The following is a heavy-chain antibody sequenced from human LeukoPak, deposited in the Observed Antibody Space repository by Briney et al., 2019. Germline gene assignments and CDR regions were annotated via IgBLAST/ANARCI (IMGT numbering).Heavy chain of an antibody. CDR1: GYTFTGYR. CDR2: INPNSGGT. V-gene: IGHV1-2*02. Sequence: GASVKVSCKASGYTFTGYRMHWVRQAPGQGLEWMGWINPNSGGTNYAQKFQGRVTMTRDTSISTAYMELSRLRSDDTAVYYCARDYSSSWYSLYYFDYWGQGTLVTVSS. J-gene: IGHJ4*02. CDR3: ARDYSSSWYSLYYFDY. D-gene: IGHD6-13*01.